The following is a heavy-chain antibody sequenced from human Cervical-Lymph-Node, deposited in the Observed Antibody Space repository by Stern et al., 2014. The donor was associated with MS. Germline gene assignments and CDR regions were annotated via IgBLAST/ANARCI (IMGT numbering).Heavy chain of an antibody. CDR1: SASISDSY. Sequence: VQPVDPGPGLVKPSETLSLICTVPSASISDSYWTWIRQPPGTVLEWIGYGPYSSSTNSNPSRKSRVTISVDTSNNQISLRLSSVTAADTAVYYCARVHDYDFWSGFRSMDVWGQGTTVTVSS. CDR3: ARVHDYDFWSGFRSMDV. CDR2: GPYSSST. V-gene: IGHV4-59*01. J-gene: IGHJ6*02. D-gene: IGHD3-3*01.